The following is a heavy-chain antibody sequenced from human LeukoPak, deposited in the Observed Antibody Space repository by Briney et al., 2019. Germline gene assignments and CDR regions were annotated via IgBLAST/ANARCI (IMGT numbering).Heavy chain of an antibody. V-gene: IGHV4-38-2*01. CDR2: IYHSGST. D-gene: IGHD5-24*01. Sequence: RSSETLSLTCAVSGYSISSGYYWGWIRQPPGKGLEWIGSIYHSGSTYYNPSLKSRVTMSVDTSNNQFSLKLSSVTATDTAMYYCARRWLNYYFDYWGQGTLVTVSS. J-gene: IGHJ4*02. CDR1: GYSISSGYY. CDR3: ARRWLNYYFDY.